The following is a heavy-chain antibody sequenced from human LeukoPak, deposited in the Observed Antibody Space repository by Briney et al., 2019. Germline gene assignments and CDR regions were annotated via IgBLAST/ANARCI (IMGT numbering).Heavy chain of an antibody. CDR1: GFTFSSYS. V-gene: IGHV3-21*01. CDR3: ARDGGSKPHGAQDY. CDR2: ISSSSSYI. Sequence: GGSLRLSRAASGFTFSSYSMNWVRQAPGKGLEWVSSISSSSSYIYYADSVKGRFTISRDNAKNSLYLQMNSLRAEDTAVYYCARDGGSKPHGAQDYWGQGTLVTVSS. J-gene: IGHJ4*02. D-gene: IGHD3-16*01.